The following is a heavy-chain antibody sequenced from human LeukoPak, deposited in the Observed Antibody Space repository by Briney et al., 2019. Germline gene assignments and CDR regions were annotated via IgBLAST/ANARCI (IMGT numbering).Heavy chain of an antibody. V-gene: IGHV4-39*07. CDR3: ARGDNWFDWSTDAFDI. Sequence: KPSETLSLTCTVSGGSISRSGYFWGWIRQPPGKGLEWIGSIYYSGNTYYNPSLKSRVTISVDKSKNQFSLKLSSVTAADTAVYYCARGDNWFDWSTDAFDIWGQGTMVTVSS. J-gene: IGHJ3*02. CDR1: GGSISRSGYF. CDR2: IYYSGNT. D-gene: IGHD3-9*01.